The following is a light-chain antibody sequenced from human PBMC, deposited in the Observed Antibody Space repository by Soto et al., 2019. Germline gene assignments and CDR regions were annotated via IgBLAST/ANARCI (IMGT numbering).Light chain of an antibody. V-gene: IGKV1-5*01. CDR2: DGS. J-gene: IGKJ1*01. CDR3: QQCDGYSWT. CDR1: QTISSW. Sequence: DIQMTQYPSTRSSSFGDRVTITCRASQTISSWVAWLQQKPGKAPKLLIYDGSSLESGVPSRFGGSASGTEFTLTISSLKTDDFATYYCQQCDGYSWTFGQGTKVDIK.